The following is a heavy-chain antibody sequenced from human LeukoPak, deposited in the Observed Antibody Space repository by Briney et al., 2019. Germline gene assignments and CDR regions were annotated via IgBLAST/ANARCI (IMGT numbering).Heavy chain of an antibody. V-gene: IGHV1-46*01. Sequence: GASVKVSCKASGYTFTSYYMHWVRQAPGQGLEWMGIINPSGGSTSYAQKFQGRVTMTRDTSTSTVYMEPSSLRSEDTAVYYCARTYYYGSGSYSEYYFDYWGQGTLVTVSS. CDR2: INPSGGST. J-gene: IGHJ4*02. D-gene: IGHD3-10*01. CDR3: ARTYYYGSGSYSEYYFDY. CDR1: GYTFTSYY.